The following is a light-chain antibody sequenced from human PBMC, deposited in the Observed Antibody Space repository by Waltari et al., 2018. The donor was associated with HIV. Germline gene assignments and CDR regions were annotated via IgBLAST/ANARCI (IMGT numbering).Light chain of an antibody. V-gene: IGLV2-14*01. CDR1: SSDVGGYNY. Sequence: QSALTQPASVSGSPGQSITISCTGTSSDVGGYNYVSWYQQHPGKAPKLMIYEVSKRPSGCSHRFSGSKSGNTASLTISGLQAEDEADYYCSSYTSSSTLVFGTGTKVTVL. J-gene: IGLJ1*01. CDR2: EVS. CDR3: SSYTSSSTLV.